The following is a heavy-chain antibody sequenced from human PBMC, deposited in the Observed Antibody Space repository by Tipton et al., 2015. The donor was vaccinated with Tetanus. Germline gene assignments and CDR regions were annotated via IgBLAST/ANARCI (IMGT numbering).Heavy chain of an antibody. Sequence: CAASGFTFSSYAMSWVRQAPGKGLEWVSAISGSGGSTYYADSVKGRFTISRDNSKNTLYLQMNSLRAEDTAVYYCATGIVGATTVYFDYWGQGTLVTVSS. CDR2: ISGSGGST. J-gene: IGHJ4*02. CDR3: ATGIVGATTVYFDY. CDR1: GFTFSSYA. D-gene: IGHD1-26*01. V-gene: IGHV3-23*01.